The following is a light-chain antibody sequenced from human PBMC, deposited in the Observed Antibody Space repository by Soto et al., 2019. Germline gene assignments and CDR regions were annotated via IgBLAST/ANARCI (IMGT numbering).Light chain of an antibody. CDR3: QQYNSFSS. CDR2: TTS. V-gene: IGKV1-5*03. Sequence: DIQMTQSPSTLSASVGDRVTITCRASQTIKNYLAWYQQKPGKAPNLLIYTTSNLKSGVPSRFSGSGSGTEFTLTISGLQPDDFATYYCQQYNSFSSFGQGTKVEVK. J-gene: IGKJ1*01. CDR1: QTIKNY.